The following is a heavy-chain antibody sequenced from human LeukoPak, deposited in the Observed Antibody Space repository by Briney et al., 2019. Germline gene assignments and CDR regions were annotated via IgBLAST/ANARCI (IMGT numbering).Heavy chain of an antibody. D-gene: IGHD1-14*01. Sequence: PSETLSLTCTVSDGSISSYYWSWIRQPAGKRLEWIGRIFSTGSTNYNPSLKSRVTMSVDTSKNQFSLKLSSVTAADTAVYYCARVSTGGRYDYWGQGTLVTVSS. CDR1: DGSISSYY. J-gene: IGHJ4*02. CDR2: IFSTGST. CDR3: ARVSTGGRYDY. V-gene: IGHV4-4*07.